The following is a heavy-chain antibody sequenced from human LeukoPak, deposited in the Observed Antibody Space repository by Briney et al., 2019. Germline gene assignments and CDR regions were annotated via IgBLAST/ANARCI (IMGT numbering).Heavy chain of an antibody. Sequence: PSETLSLTCTVSGGSISSGGYYWSWSRQHPGKGLEWIGYIYYSGSTYYNPSLKSRVTISVDTSKNQFSLKLSSVTAADTAVYYCARVFRYCSGGSCYPNWFDPWGQGTLVTVSS. V-gene: IGHV4-31*03. J-gene: IGHJ5*02. CDR1: GGSISSGGYY. CDR3: ARVFRYCSGGSCYPNWFDP. D-gene: IGHD2-15*01. CDR2: IYYSGST.